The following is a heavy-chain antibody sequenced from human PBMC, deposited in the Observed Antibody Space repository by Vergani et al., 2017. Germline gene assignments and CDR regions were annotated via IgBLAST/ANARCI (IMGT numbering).Heavy chain of an antibody. V-gene: IGHV3-23*01. CDR3: AKDENYYGSGSYYTY. CDR2: ISGSGGST. CDR1: GFTFSSYA. J-gene: IGHJ4*02. Sequence: EVQLLESGGGLVQPGGSLRLSCAASGFTFSSYAMSWVRQAPGKGLEWVSAISGSGGSTYYADSVKGRFTISRDNSKNTLYLQMNSRRAEDTAVYYCAKDENYYGSGSYYTYWGQGTLVTVSS. D-gene: IGHD3-10*01.